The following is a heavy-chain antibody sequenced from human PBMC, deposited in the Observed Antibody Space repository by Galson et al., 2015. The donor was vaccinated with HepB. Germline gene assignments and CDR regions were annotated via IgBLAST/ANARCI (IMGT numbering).Heavy chain of an antibody. CDR1: GYTFTDYY. V-gene: IGHV1-18*04. D-gene: IGHD4-11*01. J-gene: IGHJ4*02. Sequence: SVKVSCKVSGYTFTDYYMHWVRQAPGQGLEWMGWISAYNGNTNYAQKLQGRVTMTTDTSTSTAYMELRSLRSDDTAVYYCARVSGDATVTFGYWGQGTLVTVSS. CDR2: ISAYNGNT. CDR3: ARVSGDATVTFGY.